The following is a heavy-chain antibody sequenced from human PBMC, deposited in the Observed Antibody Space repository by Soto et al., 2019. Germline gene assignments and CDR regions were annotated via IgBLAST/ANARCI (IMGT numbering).Heavy chain of an antibody. CDR1: EFTFSSYA. V-gene: IGHV3-23*01. D-gene: IGHD2-2*01. CDR3: AKDIVVVPAAMPGWFDP. CDR2: ISGSGGST. J-gene: IGHJ5*02. Sequence: PGVPLRVSCAASEFTFSSYAVSCVRKAPGKGLEWVSAISGSGGSTYYADSVKGRFTISRDNSKNTLYLQMNSLRAEDTAVYYCAKDIVVVPAAMPGWFDPWGQGTLVTVSS.